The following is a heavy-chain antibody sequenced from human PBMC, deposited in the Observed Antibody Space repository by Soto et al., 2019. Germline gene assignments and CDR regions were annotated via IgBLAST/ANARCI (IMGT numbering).Heavy chain of an antibody. CDR1: GFTCSSYG. V-gene: IGHV3-33*01. CDR3: ARGQGGSSGYYYYYYGMDV. Sequence: PGVSLRLSCAASGFTCSSYGMHWVRQAPGKGLEWVAVIWYDGSNKYYADSVKGRFTISRDNSKNTLYLQMNSLRAEDTAVYYCARGQGGSSGYYYYYYGMDVWGQGTTVTVSS. J-gene: IGHJ6*02. CDR2: IWYDGSNK. D-gene: IGHD3-22*01.